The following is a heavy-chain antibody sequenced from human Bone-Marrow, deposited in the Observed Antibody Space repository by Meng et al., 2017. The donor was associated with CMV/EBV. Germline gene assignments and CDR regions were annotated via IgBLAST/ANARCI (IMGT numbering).Heavy chain of an antibody. CDR1: GYTFTSYY. J-gene: IGHJ4*02. D-gene: IGHD6-13*01. Sequence: ASVKVSCKASGYTFTSYYMHWVRQAPGQGLEWMGIINPSGGSTSYAQKFQGRVTMTRDTSTSTVYMELRSLRSDDTAVYYCASWYSTAWVFDYWGQGTLVTVSS. CDR3: ASWYSTAWVFDY. V-gene: IGHV1-46*01. CDR2: INPSGGST.